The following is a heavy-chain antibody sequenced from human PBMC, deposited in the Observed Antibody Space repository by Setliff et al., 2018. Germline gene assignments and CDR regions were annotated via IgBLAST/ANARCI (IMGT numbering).Heavy chain of an antibody. J-gene: IGHJ3*01. D-gene: IGHD2-15*01. Sequence: GGSLSLSCAASRFTFSNYWMSWVRQAPGKGLEWVANIKEDGSEKYYVDSVKGRFTISRDSAKNSLDLQMDSLRAEDTAVYYCVRDRWKVVVNRGDDAFDHWAKGQGSPSL. V-gene: IGHV3-7*01. CDR3: VRDRWKVVVNRGDDAFDH. CDR2: IKEDGSEK. CDR1: RFTFSNYW.